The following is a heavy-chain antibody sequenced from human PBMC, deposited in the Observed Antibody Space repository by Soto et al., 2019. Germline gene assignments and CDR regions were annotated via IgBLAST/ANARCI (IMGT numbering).Heavy chain of an antibody. CDR1: GFTFSSYA. V-gene: IGHV3-23*01. CDR3: AKEHTLGFDY. CDR2: ISGSGDST. D-gene: IGHD7-27*01. Sequence: EVQVLESGGGLVQPGGSLRLSCAASGFTFSSYAMSWVRQAPGKGLEWVSAISGSGDSTYYADSVKGRFGISRDNSKNTLYLQMNSLRAQDTAVYFCAKEHTLGFDYWGRGTLVTVSS. J-gene: IGHJ4*02.